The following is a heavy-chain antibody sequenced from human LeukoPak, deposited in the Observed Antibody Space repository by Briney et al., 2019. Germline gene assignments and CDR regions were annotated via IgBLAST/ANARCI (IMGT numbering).Heavy chain of an antibody. Sequence: SETLSLTCAVYGGSFSGYYWSWIRQPPGKGLEWIGEINHSGSTNYNPSLKSRVTISVDTSKNQFSLKLSSVTAADTAVYYCARTEYSSSLDYWGQGILVTVSS. CDR3: ARTEYSSSLDY. V-gene: IGHV4-34*01. CDR1: GGSFSGYY. D-gene: IGHD6-6*01. J-gene: IGHJ4*02. CDR2: INHSGST.